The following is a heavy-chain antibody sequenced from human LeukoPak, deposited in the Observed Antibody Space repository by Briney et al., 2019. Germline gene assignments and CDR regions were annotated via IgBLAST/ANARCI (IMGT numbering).Heavy chain of an antibody. Sequence: PGESLRLSCAASGFTFRMYAMTWVRQAPGKGLECVATVGGGVGSTYYADSVKGRFTISRDNSKSTVYLQLNSVRADDTAVFYCATSMVRGLMPYYYYAMDFWGQGTTVTVSS. J-gene: IGHJ6*02. V-gene: IGHV3-23*01. CDR1: GFTFRMYA. CDR3: ATSMVRGLMPYYYYAMDF. D-gene: IGHD3-10*01. CDR2: VGGGVGST.